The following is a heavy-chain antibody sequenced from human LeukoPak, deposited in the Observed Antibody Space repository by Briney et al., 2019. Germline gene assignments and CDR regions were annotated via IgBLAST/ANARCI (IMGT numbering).Heavy chain of an antibody. Sequence: SGTLSLTCAVSGDSISSPHWWSWVRQSPGKGLEWIGEVSHGGSTNYNPSLKSRVTISLDKPKSQFSLNLNSVTAADTAVYYCARVTPLTFNWFDPWGQGTQVTVSS. CDR1: GDSISSPHW. CDR2: VSHGGST. V-gene: IGHV4-4*02. J-gene: IGHJ5*02. D-gene: IGHD4-17*01. CDR3: ARVTPLTFNWFDP.